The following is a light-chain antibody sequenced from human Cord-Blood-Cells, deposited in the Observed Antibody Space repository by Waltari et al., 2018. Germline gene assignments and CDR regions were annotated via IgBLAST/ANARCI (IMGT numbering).Light chain of an antibody. Sequence: EIVLTQSPGTLSFSQGERATLSCRASQSVSSSYLAWYQQKPVQAPRLLIYGASSRATGIPDRFSGSGSGTDFTLTISRLEPEDFAVYYCQQYGSSPPITFGQGTRLEIK. V-gene: IGKV3-20*01. J-gene: IGKJ5*01. CDR3: QQYGSSPPIT. CDR1: QSVSSSY. CDR2: GAS.